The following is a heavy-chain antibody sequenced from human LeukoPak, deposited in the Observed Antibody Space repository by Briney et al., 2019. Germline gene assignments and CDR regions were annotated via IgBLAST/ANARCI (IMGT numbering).Heavy chain of an antibody. CDR2: IKQDGSKK. D-gene: IGHD5-24*01. Sequence: GGSLRLSCVASGFPFNSYWMTWVRQAPGKGLEWVANIKQDGSKKSYVDSVKGRFTISRDNAKNSLYLQMNSLRAEDTAIYYCTRVGYIDEGIDYWGQGTLVTVSS. CDR3: TRVGYIDEGIDY. V-gene: IGHV3-7*04. CDR1: GFPFNSYW. J-gene: IGHJ4*02.